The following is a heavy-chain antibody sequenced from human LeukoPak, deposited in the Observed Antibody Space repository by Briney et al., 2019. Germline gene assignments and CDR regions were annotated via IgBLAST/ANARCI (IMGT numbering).Heavy chain of an antibody. CDR1: GFTFSSYA. CDR3: AKDLGYYDSSGLT. CDR2: ISGSGGST. J-gene: IGHJ4*02. D-gene: IGHD3-22*01. V-gene: IGHV3-23*01. Sequence: QPGGSQRLSCAASGFTFSSYAMSWVRQAPGKGLEWVSAISGSGGSTYYADSVKGRFTISRDNSKNTLYLQMNSLRAEDTAVYYCAKDLGYYDSSGLTWGQGTLVTASS.